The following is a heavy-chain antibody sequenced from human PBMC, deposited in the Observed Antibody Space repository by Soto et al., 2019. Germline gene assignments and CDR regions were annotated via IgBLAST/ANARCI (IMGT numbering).Heavy chain of an antibody. CDR2: VSYTGNT. Sequence: PSETLSLTCAVSSGSMSSHHWSWIRQPPGKGLEWIGFVSYTGNTKYNPSLKSRLTISVGTSKSQFSLRLRSVTAADTAVYYCARGLTAFDPWGQGTLVTVSS. CDR3: ARGLTAFDP. CDR1: SGSMSSHH. V-gene: IGHV4-59*11. D-gene: IGHD1-20*01. J-gene: IGHJ5*02.